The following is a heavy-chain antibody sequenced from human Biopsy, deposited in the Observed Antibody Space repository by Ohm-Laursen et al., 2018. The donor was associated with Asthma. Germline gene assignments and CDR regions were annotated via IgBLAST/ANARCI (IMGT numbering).Heavy chain of an antibody. J-gene: IGHJ4*02. CDR1: GFIFSNYG. CDR3: AKDFRGIAVAGDRGFDY. D-gene: IGHD6-19*01. Sequence: GSLRLSCAASGFIFSNYGMHWVRQAPGKGLERVSAITGSGGTTYYADSVRGRFTISRDNSKSTLFLQMDSLSAEDTAVYYCAKDFRGIAVAGDRGFDYWGQGTLVTVSS. CDR2: ITGSGGTT. V-gene: IGHV3-23*01.